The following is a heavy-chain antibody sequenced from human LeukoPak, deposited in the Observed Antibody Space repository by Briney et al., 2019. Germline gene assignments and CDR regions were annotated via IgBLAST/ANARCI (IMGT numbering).Heavy chain of an antibody. V-gene: IGHV3-23*01. D-gene: IGHD2-21*01. J-gene: IGHJ4*02. Sequence: GGSLTLSCAASGFTFSSYAMIWLRQAPGEGLEWVSDYSGSGGSTYYAGSVKGRFTISRDKSNNALYLQMNSLRAEDTAVYYCAKFLPTHIVVANYYFDYWGQGTLVTVSS. CDR1: GFTFSSYA. CDR3: AKFLPTHIVVANYYFDY. CDR2: YSGSGGST.